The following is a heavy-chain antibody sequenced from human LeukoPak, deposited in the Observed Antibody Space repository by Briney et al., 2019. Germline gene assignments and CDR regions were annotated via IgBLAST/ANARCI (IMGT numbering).Heavy chain of an antibody. CDR1: GYTFTSYD. J-gene: IGHJ5*02. Sequence: ASVKVSCKAPGYTFTSYDLNWVRQATGQGLEWMGWMNPNTGNTGYAQKFQGRVTMTRNTSISTAYMELSSLRSEDTAIYYCARGLGYCSGGSCSYWFDPWGQGTLVTVSS. CDR3: ARGLGYCSGGSCSYWFDP. D-gene: IGHD2-15*01. V-gene: IGHV1-8*01. CDR2: MNPNTGNT.